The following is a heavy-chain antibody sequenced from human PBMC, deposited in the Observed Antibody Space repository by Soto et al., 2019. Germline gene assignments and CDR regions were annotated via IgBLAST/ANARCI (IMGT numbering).Heavy chain of an antibody. CDR1: GFTFSSYT. J-gene: IGHJ4*02. V-gene: IGHV3-30-3*01. Sequence: QVPLVESGGGVVQPGRSLRLSCAASGFTFSSYTMHWVCQTTGKGLEWVAVTSFDGNSKYYADSVRGRFTISRDNSKNTLYLQMNSLRAEDTAVYYCARDPPGGGWYGECWGQGTLVTVSS. D-gene: IGHD6-19*01. CDR3: ARDPPGGGWYGEC. CDR2: TSFDGNSK.